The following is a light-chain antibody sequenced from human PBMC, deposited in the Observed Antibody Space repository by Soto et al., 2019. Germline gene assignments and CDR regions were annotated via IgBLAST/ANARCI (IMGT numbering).Light chain of an antibody. CDR3: GTWDSSLSAGWGV. Sequence: QSVLTQPPSVSAAPGQKVTISCSGSNSNIGNNYVSWYQHLPGTAPKLLIYDNNKRPSGIPDRFSGSKSGTSATLGITGLQTGDEADYYCGTWDSSLSAGWGVFGGGTKVTVL. CDR1: NSNIGNNY. J-gene: IGLJ2*01. CDR2: DNN. V-gene: IGLV1-51*01.